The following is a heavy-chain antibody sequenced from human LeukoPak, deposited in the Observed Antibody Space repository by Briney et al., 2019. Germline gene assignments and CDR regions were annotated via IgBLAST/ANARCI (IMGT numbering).Heavy chain of an antibody. CDR2: ISYDGSNE. CDR1: GFTFSSYA. J-gene: IGHJ4*02. V-gene: IGHV3-30-3*01. Sequence: GGSLRLSCAASGFTFSSYAMNWVRKAPGKGLEWVAVISYDGSNEYYADSVKGRFTISRDNSKNTLYLQMNSLRAEDTAVYYCASRSDYWGQGTLVTVSS. CDR3: ASRSDY.